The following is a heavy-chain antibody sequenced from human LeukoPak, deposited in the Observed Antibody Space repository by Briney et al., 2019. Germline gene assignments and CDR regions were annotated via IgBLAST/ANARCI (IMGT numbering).Heavy chain of an antibody. V-gene: IGHV4-61*02. Sequence: PSQTLSLTCTVSGDSISSGSYYWNWIRQPAGKGLEWIGRIYNGGSTNYNPPLKSRVTISVDTSKNQFSLKLSSVTAADTAVYYCASLGSRDYWGQGTLVTVSS. CDR1: GDSISSGSYY. CDR2: IYNGGST. J-gene: IGHJ4*02. CDR3: ASLGSRDY. D-gene: IGHD2-15*01.